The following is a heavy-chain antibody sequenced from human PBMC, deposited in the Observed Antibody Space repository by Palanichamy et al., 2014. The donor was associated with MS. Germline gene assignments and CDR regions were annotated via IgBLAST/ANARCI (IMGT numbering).Heavy chain of an antibody. J-gene: IGHJ4*02. D-gene: IGHD6-6*01. CDR3: ARVSSWSHLIDY. CDR2: IYYSGST. Sequence: VQLQESGPGLVKPSPDPVPHLHCLWWXHQQWWLLLELDPPAPRKGLEWIGYIYYSGSTYYNPSLKSRVTISVDTSKNQFSLKLSSVTAADTAVYYCARVSSWSHLIDYWGQGTLVTVSS. CDR1: WXHQQWWLL. V-gene: IGHV4-31*03.